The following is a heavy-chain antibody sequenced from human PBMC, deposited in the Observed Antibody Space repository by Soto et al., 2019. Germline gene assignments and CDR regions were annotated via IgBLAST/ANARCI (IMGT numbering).Heavy chain of an antibody. D-gene: IGHD3-16*01. CDR1: GDSIGTGAFY. Sequence: QLQESGPRLVAPSQTLSLRCSVSGDSIGTGAFYWSWVRQVPGKGLEWIGFGSVSGNAFYSPSLKGPGPISLETSENPLSLGLPSVTARGAAVYFFAPALGGRVSSGIDLWGPGTQVPGSS. V-gene: IGHV4-31*08. CDR2: GSVSGNA. CDR3: APALGGRVSSGIDL. J-gene: IGHJ6*02.